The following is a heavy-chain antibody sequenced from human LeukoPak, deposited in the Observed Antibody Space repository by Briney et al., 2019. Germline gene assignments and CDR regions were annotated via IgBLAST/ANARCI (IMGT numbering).Heavy chain of an antibody. CDR1: GYSFPNYW. V-gene: IGHV5-51*01. CDR3: VRDGYNRFNYYFDY. D-gene: IGHD5-24*01. CDR2: IYPGDSDT. Sequence: GESLKISCQGSGYSFPNYWMGWVRQMPGKGLEWMGIIYPGDSDTRYSPSFQGQVTISADKSISTAYLQWSSLKASDTAMYYCVRDGYNRFNYYFDYWGQGTLVTVSS. J-gene: IGHJ4*02.